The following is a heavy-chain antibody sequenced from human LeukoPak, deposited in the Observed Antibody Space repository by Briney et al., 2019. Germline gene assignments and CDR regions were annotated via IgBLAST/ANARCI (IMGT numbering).Heavy chain of an antibody. J-gene: IGHJ4*02. Sequence: GGSLRLSCAASGFTFSSYAMHWVRQAPGKGLEWVAVISYDGSNKYYADSVKGRFTISRDNSKNTLYLQMNSLRAEDTAVYYCARGSHFSGSYFPGGDDGKFDYWGQGTLVTVSS. CDR3: ARGSHFSGSYFPGGDDGKFDY. D-gene: IGHD1-26*01. CDR1: GFTFSSYA. V-gene: IGHV3-30*01. CDR2: ISYDGSNK.